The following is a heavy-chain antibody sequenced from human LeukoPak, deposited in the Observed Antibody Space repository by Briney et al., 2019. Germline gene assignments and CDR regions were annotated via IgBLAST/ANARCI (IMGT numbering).Heavy chain of an antibody. CDR2: IKSKAHGGTT. D-gene: IGHD6-13*01. J-gene: IGHJ4*02. CDR3: ATYSSSYYYFVY. CDR1: GFTFSNAY. V-gene: IGHV3-15*01. Sequence: KSGGSLRLSCAASGFTFSNAYMSWCRQAPGKGLDWVGGIKSKAHGGTTEYAAPVKGRFTISRDDSKNTLFLQMNSLQTEDAALYYCATYSSSYYYFVYWGQGTLVTVSS.